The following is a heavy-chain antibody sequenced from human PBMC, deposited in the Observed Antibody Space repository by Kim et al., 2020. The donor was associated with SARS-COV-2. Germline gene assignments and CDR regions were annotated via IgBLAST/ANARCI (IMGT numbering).Heavy chain of an antibody. CDR2: ANISTP. Sequence: ANISTPQYTASVKGRFTISRDDSKNSLYLQMNSLKTEDTAVYYCARDLGNWGQGTMVTVSS. V-gene: IGHV3-72*01. J-gene: IGHJ4*02. CDR3: ARDLGN. D-gene: IGHD7-27*01.